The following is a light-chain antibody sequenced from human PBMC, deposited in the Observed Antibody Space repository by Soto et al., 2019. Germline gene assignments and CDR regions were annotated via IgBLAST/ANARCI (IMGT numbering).Light chain of an antibody. CDR1: QSISDY. CDR3: QQSYSTPYT. V-gene: IGKV1-39*01. Sequence: DIQMTQSPSSLSASVGDRVTITCRASQSISDYLNWYQQKPGKAPKLLIHTASSLQTGVPSRFSGSGSGTDFTLTISSLQPEDFATYYCQQSYSTPYTFGQGTKVDTK. J-gene: IGKJ2*01. CDR2: TAS.